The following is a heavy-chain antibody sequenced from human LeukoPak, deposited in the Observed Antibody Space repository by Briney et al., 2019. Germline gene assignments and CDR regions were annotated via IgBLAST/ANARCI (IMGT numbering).Heavy chain of an antibody. J-gene: IGHJ4*02. CDR2: IRAKAYGGTT. V-gene: IGHV3-49*04. Sequence: GGSLRLSCAASGFTFGDFPMTWVRQAPGKGLEWVGYIRAKAYGGTTEYAASVKGIFDISRDDSKRIAYLQMNRLRTDDTAVYYCTRGSGRFEFWGQGALVTVSS. CDR3: TRGSGRFEF. CDR1: GFTFGDFP. D-gene: IGHD2-15*01.